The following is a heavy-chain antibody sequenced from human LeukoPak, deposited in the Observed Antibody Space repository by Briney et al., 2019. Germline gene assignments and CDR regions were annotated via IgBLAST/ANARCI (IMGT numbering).Heavy chain of an antibody. J-gene: IGHJ6*02. CDR1: GFTFSSYA. CDR3: ARNNGMDV. CDR2: VNRDGSET. V-gene: IGHV3-7*03. Sequence: GRSLRLSCAASGFTFSSYAMHWVRQVPGRGPEWVANVNRDGSETYYLDSVKGRFTISKDNAKNSLYLQMNSLRAEDTALYHCARNNGMDVWGQGTTVIVSS.